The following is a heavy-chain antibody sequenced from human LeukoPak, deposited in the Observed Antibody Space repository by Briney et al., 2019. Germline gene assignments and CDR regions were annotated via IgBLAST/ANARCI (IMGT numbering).Heavy chain of an antibody. D-gene: IGHD5-12*01. CDR3: ARALRGHFYYYYYMDV. V-gene: IGHV3-48*01. CDR1: GFTFSSYS. Sequence: GGSLRLSCAASGFTFSSYSMNWVRQAPGKGLEWVSYISSSSSTIYYADSVKGRFTISRDNAKNSLYLQMNSLRAEDTAVYYCARALRGHFYYYYYMDVWGKGTTVTVSS. CDR2: ISSSSSTI. J-gene: IGHJ6*03.